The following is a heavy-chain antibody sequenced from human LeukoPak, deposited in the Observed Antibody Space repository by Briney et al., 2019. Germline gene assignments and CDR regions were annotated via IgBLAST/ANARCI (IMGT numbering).Heavy chain of an antibody. CDR1: GGPISSSPYY. Sequence: SETLSLTCTVSGGPISSSPYYWGGIRQPPGKGLEWIGSISYSGSTFYNPSLKSRLTISVDTSKNQFSLKLSSLTAAETAVFYCARLSPYLGSGSSAFPDDFWGQGTLVTVSS. V-gene: IGHV4-39*01. D-gene: IGHD3-10*01. J-gene: IGHJ4*02. CDR2: ISYSGST. CDR3: ARLSPYLGSGSSAFPDDF.